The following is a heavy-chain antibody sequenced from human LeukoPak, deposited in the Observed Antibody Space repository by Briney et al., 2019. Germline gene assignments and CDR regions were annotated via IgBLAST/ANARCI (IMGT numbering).Heavy chain of an antibody. D-gene: IGHD3-22*01. CDR2: IYYSGST. CDR3: ARLGWRYDSSGYYLDY. J-gene: IGHJ4*02. CDR1: GGSISSYY. Sequence: SETLSLTCTVSGGSISSYYWSWLRQPPGKGLEWIGYIYYSGSTNYNPSLKSRVTISVDRSKNQFSLKLSSVTAADTAVYYCARLGWRYDSSGYYLDYWGQGTLVTVSS. V-gene: IGHV4-59*08.